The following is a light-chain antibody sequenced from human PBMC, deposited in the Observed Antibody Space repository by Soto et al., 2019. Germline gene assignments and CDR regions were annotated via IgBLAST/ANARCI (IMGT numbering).Light chain of an antibody. Sequence: DIVMTQSPDSLAVSLGERATINCKSSQSVLYNSNNKNYLTWYQQKPGQPPKLLIYWASTRESGVPDRFSGSGSGTDFTLTISSLRAEDVAVYYCQQYDTIPLTFGGGTKVEIK. CDR1: QSVLYNSNNKNY. V-gene: IGKV4-1*01. CDR3: QQYDTIPLT. J-gene: IGKJ4*01. CDR2: WAS.